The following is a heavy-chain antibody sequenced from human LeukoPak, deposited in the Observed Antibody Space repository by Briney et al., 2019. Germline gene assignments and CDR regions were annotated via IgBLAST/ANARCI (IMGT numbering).Heavy chain of an antibody. CDR2: ISSSGSTI. Sequence: GGSLRLSCAASGFTFSDYYMSWIRQAPGKGLEWVSYISSSGSTIYYADSVKGRFTISRDNAKNSLYLQMNSLRAEDTAVYYCATGADYDILTGSADYWGQGTLVTVSS. V-gene: IGHV3-11*01. D-gene: IGHD3-9*01. J-gene: IGHJ4*02. CDR1: GFTFSDYY. CDR3: ATGADYDILTGSADY.